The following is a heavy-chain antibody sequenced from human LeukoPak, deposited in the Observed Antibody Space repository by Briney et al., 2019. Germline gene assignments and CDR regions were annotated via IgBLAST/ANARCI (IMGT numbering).Heavy chain of an antibody. J-gene: IGHJ6*03. V-gene: IGHV4-59*01. Sequence: SETLSLTCTVSGGSISSYYWSWIRQPPGKGLEWIGYIYYSGSTNYNPSLKSRVTISVDTSKNQFSLKLSSVTAADAAVYYCARVDRGRYYYYMDVWGKGTTVTVSS. CDR1: GGSISSYY. CDR3: ARVDRGRYYYYMDV. D-gene: IGHD3-10*01. CDR2: IYYSGST.